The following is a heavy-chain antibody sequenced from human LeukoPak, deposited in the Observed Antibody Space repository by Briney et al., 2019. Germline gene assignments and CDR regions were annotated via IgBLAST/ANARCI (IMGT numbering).Heavy chain of an antibody. CDR2: IYYSGCT. CDR3: ARYSSSAPFDY. J-gene: IGHJ4*02. V-gene: IGHV4-39*01. CDR1: GGSISSSSYY. D-gene: IGHD6-6*01. Sequence: SETLSLTCTVSGGSISSSSYYWAWIRQPPGKGLEWIGSIYYSGCTYYNPSLKSRVTISVDTSKNQFSLKLSSVTTADTAVHYCARYSSSAPFDYWGQGTLVTVS.